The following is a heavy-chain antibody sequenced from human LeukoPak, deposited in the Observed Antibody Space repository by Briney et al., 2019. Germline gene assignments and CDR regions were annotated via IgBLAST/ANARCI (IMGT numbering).Heavy chain of an antibody. D-gene: IGHD3-10*01. Sequence: SETLSLTCTVSGGSISGYYWSWIRQPPGKGLEYLGYIYYSGSPYYNPSLKSRVTISVDTSKKQFSLKLSSVTAADTAVYYCARHVGFITMVRGVINNNWFDPWGQGTLVTVSS. CDR2: IYYSGSP. V-gene: IGHV4-59*04. CDR3: ARHVGFITMVRGVINNNWFDP. CDR1: GGSISGYY. J-gene: IGHJ5*02.